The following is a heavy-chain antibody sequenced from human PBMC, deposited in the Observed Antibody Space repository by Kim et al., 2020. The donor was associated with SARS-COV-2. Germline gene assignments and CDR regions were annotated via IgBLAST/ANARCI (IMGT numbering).Heavy chain of an antibody. CDR3: TGVPGTTLAFWDAFD. J-gene: IGHJ3*02. V-gene: IGHV3-73*01. CDR2: IRSKVNGYAT. CDR1: GFTFSDSA. D-gene: IGHD1-1*01. Sequence: GGSLRLSCGASGFTFSDSAMHWVRRASEKGLEWFGRIRSKVNGYATAYSASVRGRFTISRDDSRNTAYLQMNSLKTEDTAVYYCTGVPGTTLAFWDAFD.